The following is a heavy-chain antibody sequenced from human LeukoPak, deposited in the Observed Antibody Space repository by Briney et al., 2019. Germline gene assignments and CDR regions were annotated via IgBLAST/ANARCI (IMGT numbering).Heavy chain of an antibody. CDR3: AKASQGYTSSSYAY. Sequence: GGSLRLSCAASGFTFSNYAMSWVRQAPGKGLEWVSGISGGTGTPFYADSVKGRFTVSRDNSKSTLYLQMNSLRAEDTAVYYCAKASQGYTSSSYAYWGQGTLVTVSS. J-gene: IGHJ4*02. CDR2: ISGGTGTP. D-gene: IGHD6-13*01. V-gene: IGHV3-23*01. CDR1: GFTFSNYA.